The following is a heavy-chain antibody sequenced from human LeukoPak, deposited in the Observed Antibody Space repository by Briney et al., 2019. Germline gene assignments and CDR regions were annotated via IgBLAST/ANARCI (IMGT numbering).Heavy chain of an antibody. J-gene: IGHJ4*02. CDR2: IIPILGIA. Sequence: GASVKVSCKASGGTFSSYAISWVRQAPGQGLEWMGRIIPILGIANYAQKFQGRVTITADKSTSTAYMELSSLRSEDTAVYYRAGGYSYGYIGYWGQGTLVTVSS. D-gene: IGHD5-18*01. V-gene: IGHV1-69*04. CDR1: GGTFSSYA. CDR3: AGGYSYGYIGY.